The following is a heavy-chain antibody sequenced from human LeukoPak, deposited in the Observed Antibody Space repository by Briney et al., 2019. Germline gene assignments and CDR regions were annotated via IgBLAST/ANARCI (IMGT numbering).Heavy chain of an antibody. CDR2: ISYDGSYK. V-gene: IGHV3-30*04. Sequence: GMSLRLSCAASGFTFNSYAMHWVRQAPGKGLECVTIISYDGSYKYYADSVKGRFTISRDNSKNTLYLQMNSLRAEDTAVYYCARAYRNYYDTGGASGHWGQGTLVTVSS. J-gene: IGHJ1*01. D-gene: IGHD3-22*01. CDR1: GFTFNSYA. CDR3: ARAYRNYYDTGGASGH.